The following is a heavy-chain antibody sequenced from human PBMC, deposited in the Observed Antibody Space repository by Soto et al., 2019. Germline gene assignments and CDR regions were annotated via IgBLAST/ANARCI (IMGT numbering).Heavy chain of an antibody. CDR3: ARDPTGYYYYGMEV. J-gene: IGHJ6*02. D-gene: IGHD3-10*01. CDR1: VFTFSDYY. Sequence: PGGSLRLSCAASVFTFSDYYMSLIRQAPGEGLEWVSYISSSSSYTNYADSVKGRFTISRDNAKDSLYLQMNSLRAEDTAVYYCARDPTGYYYYGMEVWGQGTTVTVSS. CDR2: ISSSSSYT. V-gene: IGHV3-11*06.